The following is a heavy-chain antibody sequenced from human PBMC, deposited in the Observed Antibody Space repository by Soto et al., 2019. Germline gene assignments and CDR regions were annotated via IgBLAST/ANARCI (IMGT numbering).Heavy chain of an antibody. Sequence: QVQLVESGGGVVQPGRSLRLSCAASGFTFSSYGMHWVRQAPGKGLEWVAVIWYDGRNKYYADSVKGRSTISRDNSKNTLYLQMTSLRVEDTALYYCATDEGLGVNYYYDRMDVWGKGTTVTVSS. CDR3: ATDEGLGVNYYYDRMDV. CDR2: IWYDGRNK. CDR1: GFTFSSYG. J-gene: IGHJ6*04. D-gene: IGHD6-6*01. V-gene: IGHV3-33*01.